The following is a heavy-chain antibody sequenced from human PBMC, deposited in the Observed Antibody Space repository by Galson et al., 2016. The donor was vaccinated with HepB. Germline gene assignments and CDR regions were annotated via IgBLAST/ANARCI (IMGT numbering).Heavy chain of an antibody. D-gene: IGHD2-21*01. CDR1: GFTFSNYA. J-gene: IGHJ6*04. CDR2: VSYDVNRR. CDR3: ARSRPGEGGYFYGMDV. Sequence: SLRLSCAASGFTFSNYAMHWVRQAPGKGLEWVAVVSYDVNRRYYADSVKGRFTISRDNSKNTLYMEANSLRGEDTAIYYCARSRPGEGGYFYGMDVWGNGTTVIVSS. V-gene: IGHV3-30*04.